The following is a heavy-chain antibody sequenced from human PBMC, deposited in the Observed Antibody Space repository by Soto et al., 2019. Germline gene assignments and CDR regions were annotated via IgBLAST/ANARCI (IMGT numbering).Heavy chain of an antibody. CDR2: LHNSGST. Sequence: PSETLSLTCTVSGDSVSSASYWWSWVRQPPGKGLEWIGYLHNSGSTNYNPSLKSRATISVDTSKNQFSLKLSSVTAADTAVYYCERELSGWQIDYWGQGTLVTVSS. CDR3: ERELSGWQIDY. J-gene: IGHJ4*02. V-gene: IGHV4-61*01. D-gene: IGHD6-19*01. CDR1: GDSVSSASYW.